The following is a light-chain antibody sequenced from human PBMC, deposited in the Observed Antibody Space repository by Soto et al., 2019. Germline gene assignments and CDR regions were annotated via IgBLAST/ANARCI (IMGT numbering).Light chain of an antibody. V-gene: IGLV1-47*01. J-gene: IGLJ2*01. CDR3: AAWDDSLSGVV. CDR2: SNN. CDR1: SSNIGSKY. Sequence: QSVLTQPPSASGTPGQRVTISCSGSSSNIGSKYVYWYQQLPGTAPKLLIYSNNQRPSGVPDRFSGSRSGTSASLAISGLRSEDEADYYCAAWDDSLSGVVFGGGTQLTVL.